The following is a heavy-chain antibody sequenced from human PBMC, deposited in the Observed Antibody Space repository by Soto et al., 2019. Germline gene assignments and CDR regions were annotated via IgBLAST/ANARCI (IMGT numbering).Heavy chain of an antibody. J-gene: IGHJ4*02. V-gene: IGHV3-23*01. D-gene: IGHD3-3*01. CDR1: GFTFSSYD. CDR2: ISGSGGST. CDR3: AKDHPNRPFGVVIGGVDY. Sequence: EVQLLESGGGLVQPGGSLRLSCAASGFTFSSYDMSWVRQAPGKGLEWVSAISGSGGSTYYADSVKGRFTISRDNSKNTLYVQMNSLRAEDTAVYYCAKDHPNRPFGVVIGGVDYWGQGTLVTVSS.